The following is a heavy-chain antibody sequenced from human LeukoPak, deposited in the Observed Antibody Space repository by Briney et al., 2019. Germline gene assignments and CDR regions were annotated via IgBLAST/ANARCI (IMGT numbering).Heavy chain of an antibody. J-gene: IGHJ4*02. D-gene: IGHD2-15*01. Sequence: ASVKVSCKASGYTFTSYYMHWGRQAPGQGLEWMGIINPSGGSTNYAQKFQGRVTMTRDRSRSTVYLELSSLRSEDTAVYYCPRPKESGSHLSLFDYWGQGTLVTVSS. CDR2: INPSGGST. V-gene: IGHV1-46*01. CDR1: GYTFTSYY. CDR3: PRPKESGSHLSLFDY.